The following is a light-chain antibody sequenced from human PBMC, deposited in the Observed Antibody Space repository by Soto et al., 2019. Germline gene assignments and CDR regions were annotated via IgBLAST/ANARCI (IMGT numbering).Light chain of an antibody. Sequence: QSVLTQPPSASGTPGQRVTISCSGSSSNIGSNYVYWYQQLPGTAPKLLIYSNNQRPSGVPDRFSGSKSGTAASLAISGLRSEYEADYYCAAWDDSLSGPVFGGGTKLTVL. CDR3: AAWDDSLSGPV. V-gene: IGLV1-47*02. CDR2: SNN. CDR1: SSNIGSNY. J-gene: IGLJ2*01.